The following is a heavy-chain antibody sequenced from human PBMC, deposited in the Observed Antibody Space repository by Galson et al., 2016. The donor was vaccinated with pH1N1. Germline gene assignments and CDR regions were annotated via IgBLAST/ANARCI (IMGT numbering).Heavy chain of an antibody. Sequence: LSLTCTASGGSISSSIYYWNWIRQPAGKGLEWIGRMYTSGTTTYNPSLESRVSISVDTSKNQFSLRLSSVTAADTAVYFCARDRVALTGIFDYWGQGALVTVSS. CDR3: ARDRVALTGIFDY. CDR1: GGSISSSIYY. D-gene: IGHD3-10*01. V-gene: IGHV4-61*02. J-gene: IGHJ4*02. CDR2: MYTSGTT.